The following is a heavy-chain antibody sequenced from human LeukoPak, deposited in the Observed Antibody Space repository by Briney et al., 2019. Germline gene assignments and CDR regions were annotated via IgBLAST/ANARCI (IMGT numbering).Heavy chain of an antibody. D-gene: IGHD3-10*01. CDR2: IVVGSGNT. V-gene: IGHV1-58*01. CDR3: AASDITMVRGVIEGDWFDP. CDR1: GFTFTSSA. J-gene: IGHJ5*02. Sequence: GASVKVSCKASGFTFTSSAVQWVRQARGQRLEWIGWIVVGSGNTNYAQKFQERVTITRDMSTGTAYMELSSLRSEDTAVYYCAASDITMVRGVIEGDWFDPWGQGTLVTVSS.